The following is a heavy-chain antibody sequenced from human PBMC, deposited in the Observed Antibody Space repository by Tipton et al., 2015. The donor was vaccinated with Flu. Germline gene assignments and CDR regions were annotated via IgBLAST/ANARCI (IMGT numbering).Heavy chain of an antibody. J-gene: IGHJ4*02. CDR3: ARDLGSSWGGDY. CDR2: INPSGGST. V-gene: IGHV1-46*04. CDR1: GYTFTSYY. D-gene: IGHD6-13*01. Sequence: QLVQSGAEVKKPGASVKVSCKASGYTFTSYYMHWVRQAPGQGLEWMGIINPSGGSTSYAQKLQGRVTMTRDTSTSTVYMELSSLRSDDTAVYYCARDLGSSWGGDYWGQGTLVTVSS.